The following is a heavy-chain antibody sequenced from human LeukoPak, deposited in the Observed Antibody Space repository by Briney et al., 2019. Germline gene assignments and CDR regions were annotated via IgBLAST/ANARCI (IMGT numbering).Heavy chain of an antibody. D-gene: IGHD5-12*01. CDR1: GGSISSGSDF. CDR3: AREGTPPRHSGYDQ. V-gene: IGHV4-39*02. CDR2: IYYSGST. J-gene: IGHJ4*02. Sequence: SETLSLTCTVSGGSISSGSDFWGWFRQPPGKGLEWIGTIYYSGSTYYNPSLKSRVTISVDTSKNQFSLQLNSVTPEDTAVYYCAREGTPPRHSGYDQWGQGTLVTVSS.